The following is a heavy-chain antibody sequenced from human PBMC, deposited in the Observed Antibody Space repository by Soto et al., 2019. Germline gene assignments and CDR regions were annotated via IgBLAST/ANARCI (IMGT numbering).Heavy chain of an antibody. CDR3: ARERGYCSGGSCYYYYYRMDV. CDR1: RGTFSSYA. V-gene: IGHV1-69*13. CDR2: IIPIFGTA. Sequence: ASVKVSCKASRGTFSSYAISWVRQAPGQGXEWMGGIIPIFGTANYAQKFQGRVTITADESTSTAYMELSSLRSEDTAVYYCARERGYCSGGSCYYYYYRMDVWGQGTTVTVSS. D-gene: IGHD2-15*01. J-gene: IGHJ6*02.